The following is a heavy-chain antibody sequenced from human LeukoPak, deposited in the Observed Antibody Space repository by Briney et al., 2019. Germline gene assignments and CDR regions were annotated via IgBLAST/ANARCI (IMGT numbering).Heavy chain of an antibody. D-gene: IGHD2-2*02. J-gene: IGHJ4*02. CDR1: GYTFTGYY. Sequence: ASVKVSCKASGYTFTGYYMHWVRQAPGQGLEWMGWINPNSGGTNYAQKFQGRVAMTRDTSISTAYMALSRLRSDDTAVYCCARGTHIVVVPAAIVYFDYWGQGTLVTVSS. CDR2: INPNSGGT. V-gene: IGHV1-2*02. CDR3: ARGTHIVVVPAAIVYFDY.